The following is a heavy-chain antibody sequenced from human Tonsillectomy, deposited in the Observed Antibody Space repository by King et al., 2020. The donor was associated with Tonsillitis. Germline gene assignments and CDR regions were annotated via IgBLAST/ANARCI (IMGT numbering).Heavy chain of an antibody. J-gene: IGHJ3*02. D-gene: IGHD3-3*01. V-gene: IGHV1-2*02. CDR3: ARVRPEWLLYLTDAFDI. Sequence: QLVQSGAEVKKPGASVKVSCKASGNTFPGYYIHLVQQDPGQGLEWMGRINPNSGGTNYAQNFQGRVTMTRDTSISTAYMELSRLRSDDTAVYYCARVRPEWLLYLTDAFDIWGQGTMVTVSS. CDR1: GNTFPGYY. CDR2: INPNSGGT.